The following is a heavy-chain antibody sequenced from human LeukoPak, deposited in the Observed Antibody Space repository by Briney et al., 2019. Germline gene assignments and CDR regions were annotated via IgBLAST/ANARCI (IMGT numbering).Heavy chain of an antibody. Sequence: PGGSLRLSCAASGFTFSSNWMHWVRQAPGKGLVWVSRINPDGRSISYADSVKGRFTISRDNAKNTLYLQMNSLRAEDTAVYYCAIGCYYDSSGYCGFDYWGQGTLVTVSS. D-gene: IGHD3-22*01. CDR1: GFTFSSNW. CDR3: AIGCYYDSSGYCGFDY. V-gene: IGHV3-74*01. J-gene: IGHJ4*02. CDR2: INPDGRSI.